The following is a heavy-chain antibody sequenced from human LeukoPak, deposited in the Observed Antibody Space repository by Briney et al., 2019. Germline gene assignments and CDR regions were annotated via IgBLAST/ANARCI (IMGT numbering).Heavy chain of an antibody. CDR2: IYPGDSDT. D-gene: IGHD3-16*02. CDR3: ARRYYDYVWGSYRYNEAFDY. Sequence: GESLKISCKGSGYSFTSYWIGWVRQMPGKGLEWRGIIYPGDSDTRYSPSFQGQVTISADKSISTAYLQWSSLKASDTAMYYCARRYYDYVWGSYRYNEAFDYWGQGTLVTVSS. CDR1: GYSFTSYW. J-gene: IGHJ4*02. V-gene: IGHV5-51*01.